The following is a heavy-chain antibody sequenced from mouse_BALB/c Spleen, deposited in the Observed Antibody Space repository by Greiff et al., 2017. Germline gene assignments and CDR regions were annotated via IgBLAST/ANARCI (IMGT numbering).Heavy chain of an antibody. Sequence: VMLVESGPGLVAPSQSLSITCTVSGFSLTGYGVNWVRQPPGKGLEWLGMIWGDGSTDYNSALKSRLSISKDNSKSQVFLKMNSLQTDDTARYYCARGDYGSSYVFAYWGQGTLVTVSA. CDR3: ARGDYGSSYVFAY. CDR1: GFSLTGYG. D-gene: IGHD1-1*01. V-gene: IGHV2-6-7*01. J-gene: IGHJ3*01. CDR2: IWGDGST.